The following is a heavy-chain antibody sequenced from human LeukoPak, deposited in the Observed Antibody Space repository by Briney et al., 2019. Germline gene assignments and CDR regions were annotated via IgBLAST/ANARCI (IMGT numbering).Heavy chain of an antibody. V-gene: IGHV4-38-2*02. J-gene: IGHJ4*02. D-gene: IGHD3-10*01. Sequence: SETLSLTCTVSGYSISSGYYWGWIRQPPGKGLEWIGSIYHSGSTYYNPSLKSRVTISVDTSKNQFSLKLSSVTAADTAVYYCGREDPQFGNFDYWGQGTLVTVSS. CDR2: IYHSGST. CDR3: GREDPQFGNFDY. CDR1: GYSISSGYY.